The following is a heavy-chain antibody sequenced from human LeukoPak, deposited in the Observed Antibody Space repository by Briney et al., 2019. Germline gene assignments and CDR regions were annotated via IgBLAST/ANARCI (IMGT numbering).Heavy chain of an antibody. D-gene: IGHD3-16*01. CDR3: ARSVWGSYATVS. CDR2: INPNSGGT. J-gene: IGHJ5*02. Sequence: ASVKVSCKASGDMFTVYYMHWVRQAPGQGLEWMGRINPNSGGTNYAQKFQGRVTMTRDTSISTAYMELSRLRSDDTAVYYCARSVWGSYATVSWGQGTLVTVSS. V-gene: IGHV1-2*06. CDR1: GDMFTVYY.